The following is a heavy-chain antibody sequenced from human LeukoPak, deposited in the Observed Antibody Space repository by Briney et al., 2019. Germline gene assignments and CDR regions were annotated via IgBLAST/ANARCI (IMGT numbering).Heavy chain of an antibody. CDR1: AASIGSSLYF. CDR3: ARGRNWNYQAYFDY. CDR2: IYYREPT. Sequence: ASETLSLTCTVSAASIGSSLYFWGWFRQPPGKGLEWIGSIYYREPTYYNPSLRSRVTMSLDASNNQFSLKLSSVTAADTAVYYCARGRNWNYQAYFDYWGLGTLVTVSS. V-gene: IGHV4-39*07. D-gene: IGHD1-7*01. J-gene: IGHJ4*02.